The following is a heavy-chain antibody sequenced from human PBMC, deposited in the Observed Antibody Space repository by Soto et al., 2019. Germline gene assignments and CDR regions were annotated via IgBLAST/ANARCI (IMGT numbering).Heavy chain of an antibody. CDR3: AKVLWRAETLDNFEV. J-gene: IGHJ6*04. D-gene: IGHD1-20*01. Sequence: EVQLLESGGGLVQPGGSLRLSCAASGFTFSSFPMSWVRQPPGKGLEWVSTISTSGANTHYADSVKGRLTISRDNSKNTLYLQLNSLGAADTALYYCAKVLWRAETLDNFEVWGKGITVIVSS. CDR1: GFTFSSFP. CDR2: ISTSGANT. V-gene: IGHV3-23*01.